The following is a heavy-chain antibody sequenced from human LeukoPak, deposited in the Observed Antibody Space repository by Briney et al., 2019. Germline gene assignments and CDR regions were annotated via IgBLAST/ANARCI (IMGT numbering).Heavy chain of an antibody. V-gene: IGHV3-20*04. CDR2: IDRNGDST. CDR1: GFTFEDYG. CDR3: AKARGFTHFDY. D-gene: IGHD5-12*01. Sequence: GGSLRLSCAASGFTFEDYGMSWVRQGPGKGLEWVSAIDRNGDSTGYADSVKGRFTISRDNAKNSLYLQMNSLRAEDTALYYCAKARGFTHFDYWGQGTLVTVSS. J-gene: IGHJ4*02.